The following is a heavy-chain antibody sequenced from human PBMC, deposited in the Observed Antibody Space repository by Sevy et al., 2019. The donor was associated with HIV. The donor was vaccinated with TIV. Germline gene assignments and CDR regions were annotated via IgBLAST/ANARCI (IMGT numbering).Heavy chain of an antibody. D-gene: IGHD1-26*01. CDR2: ISAYNGNT. Sequence: ASVKVSCKASGYTFTSYGISWVRQAPGQGLEWMGWISAYNGNTNYAQKLQGRVTMTTDTSTSTAYMELRSLRSDDTAVYYCARLKLTGSDYVREPDYWGQGTLVTVSS. CDR1: GYTFTSYG. J-gene: IGHJ4*02. CDR3: ARLKLTGSDYVREPDY. V-gene: IGHV1-18*01.